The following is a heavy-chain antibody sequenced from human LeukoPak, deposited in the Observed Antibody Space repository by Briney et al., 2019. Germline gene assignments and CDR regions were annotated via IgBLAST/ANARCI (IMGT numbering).Heavy chain of an antibody. J-gene: IGHJ4*02. D-gene: IGHD6-19*01. V-gene: IGHV3-20*04. Sequence: GGSLRLSCAASGFTFSSYSMNWVRQAPGKGLEWVSGINWNGGSTGYADSVKGRFTISRDNAKNSLYLQMNSLRAEDTAVYYCAKVGGQWLVLNENFDYWGQGTLVTVSS. CDR1: GFTFSSYS. CDR3: AKVGGQWLVLNENFDY. CDR2: INWNGGST.